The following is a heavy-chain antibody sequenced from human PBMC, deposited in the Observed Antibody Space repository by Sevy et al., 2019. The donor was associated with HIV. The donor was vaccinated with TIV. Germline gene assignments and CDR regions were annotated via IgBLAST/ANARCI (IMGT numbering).Heavy chain of an antibody. CDR2: FDPEDGRT. CDR3: ATTKDYYDSSGYPFDY. J-gene: IGHJ4*02. CDR1: GYTLTDFS. Sequence: ASVKVSCKLSGYTLTDFSMHWVRQAPGKGLEWVATFDPEDGRTIYAQKFQGRVTMTEDTSTDTAYMELNSLRSDDTAVYYCATTKDYYDSSGYPFDYWGQGTQVTVSP. V-gene: IGHV1-24*01. D-gene: IGHD3-22*01.